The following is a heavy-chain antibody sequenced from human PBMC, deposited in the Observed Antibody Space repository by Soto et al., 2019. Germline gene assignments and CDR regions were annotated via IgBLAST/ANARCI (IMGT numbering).Heavy chain of an antibody. J-gene: IGHJ4*02. D-gene: IGHD5-12*01. V-gene: IGHV4-34*01. Sequence: QVQLQQWGAGLLKPSETLSLTCAVYGGSFSGYYWSWIRQPPGKGLEWIGEIYHSGSTNYNPSLKSRVTISVDTPKNQFSLKLSSVTAADTAVYYCARGSPYSGYAWWGQGTLVTVSS. CDR1: GGSFSGYY. CDR2: IYHSGST. CDR3: ARGSPYSGYAW.